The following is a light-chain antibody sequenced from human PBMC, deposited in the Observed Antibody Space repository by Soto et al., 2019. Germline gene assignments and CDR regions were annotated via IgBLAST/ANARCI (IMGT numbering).Light chain of an antibody. J-gene: IGKJ4*01. CDR2: DAS. Sequence: IQMTQSPSTLSASIGDRVTITCRASQSIGRWLAWYQQQPGKAPKLLITDASTLQTGVPSTFSGSGSGTEFTLTIFSLQPDDFGTYYCQQYNSWASFGGGTKVEIK. CDR1: QSIGRW. CDR3: QQYNSWAS. V-gene: IGKV1-5*01.